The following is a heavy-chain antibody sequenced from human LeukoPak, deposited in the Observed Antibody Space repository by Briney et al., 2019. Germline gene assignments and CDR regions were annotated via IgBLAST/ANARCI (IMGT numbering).Heavy chain of an antibody. Sequence: ASVKVSCKASGYIFTSYGISWVRQAPGQGLEWMGWISVYNGKTNYPQRLQGRVTMTTDTSTTTAYMELRSLRSDDTAVYYCAREKKGYYYDSHGYYPTDLWGQGSLVTVPS. CDR2: ISVYNGKT. CDR1: GYIFTSYG. CDR3: AREKKGYYYDSHGYYPTDL. J-gene: IGHJ5*02. D-gene: IGHD3-22*01. V-gene: IGHV1-18*01.